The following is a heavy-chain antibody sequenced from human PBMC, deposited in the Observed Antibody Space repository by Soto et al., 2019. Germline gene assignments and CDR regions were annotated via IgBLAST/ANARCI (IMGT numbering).Heavy chain of an antibody. V-gene: IGHV3-9*01. J-gene: IGHJ4*02. D-gene: IGHD6-19*01. CDR3: AKDIVIGDSSVWFDY. Sequence: EVQLVESGGGSVQPGRSLRLSCAASGFTFDDYAMHWVRQVPGKGLEWVSNISWNSGRIGYADSVKGRFTISRDNAKNSMYLQMNSLRAEDTALYYCAKDIVIGDSSVWFDYWGQGTLVTVSS. CDR2: ISWNSGRI. CDR1: GFTFDDYA.